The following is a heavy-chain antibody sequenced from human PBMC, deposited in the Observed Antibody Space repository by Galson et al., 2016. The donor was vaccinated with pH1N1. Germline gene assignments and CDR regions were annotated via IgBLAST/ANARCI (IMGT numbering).Heavy chain of an antibody. CDR2: IKQDGREK. Sequence: SLRLSCAASGFTFMNFWMSWVRQAPGKGLEWVANIKQDGREKYYVDSVKGRFTISRDNAKNPLYLQMNSLRVEDTAVYYCARDRNVEPAAMGYYYHGMDVWGQGTTVTVTS. V-gene: IGHV3-7*01. CDR3: ARDRNVEPAAMGYYYHGMDV. J-gene: IGHJ6*02. CDR1: GFTFMNFW. D-gene: IGHD2-2*01.